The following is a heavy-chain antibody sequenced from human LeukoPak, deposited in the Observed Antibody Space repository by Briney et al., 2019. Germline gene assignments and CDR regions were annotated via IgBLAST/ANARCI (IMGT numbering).Heavy chain of an antibody. D-gene: IGHD1-26*01. CDR2: ISSSSSTI. J-gene: IGHJ4*02. Sequence: GGSLRLSCAASGFTFSSYSMNWVRQAPGKGLEWVSYISSSSSTIYYADSVKGRFTISRDNAKNSLYLQMNSLRAEDTAVYYCARDKVEWELPSASLGFDYWGQGTLVTVSS. V-gene: IGHV3-48*04. CDR1: GFTFSSYS. CDR3: ARDKVEWELPSASLGFDY.